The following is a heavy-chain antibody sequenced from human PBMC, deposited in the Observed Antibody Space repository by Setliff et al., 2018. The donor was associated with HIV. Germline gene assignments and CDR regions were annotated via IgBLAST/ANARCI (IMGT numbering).Heavy chain of an antibody. CDR1: GYSLTDLS. CDR3: ATISADYYDSRGQEYFQY. V-gene: IGHV1-24*01. J-gene: IGHJ1*01. D-gene: IGHD3-22*01. CDR2: FDPEDGET. Sequence: ASVKVSCKVSGYSLTDLSIHWVRQAPGKGLEWMGGFDPEDGETVYAQKSQGRVTMTEDTSTDTAYMELSSPRSEDTAMYYCATISADYYDSRGQEYFQYWGHGTLVTLSS.